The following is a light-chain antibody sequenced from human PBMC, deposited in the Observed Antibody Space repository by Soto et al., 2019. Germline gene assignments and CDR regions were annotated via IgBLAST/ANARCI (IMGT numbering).Light chain of an antibody. V-gene: IGLV2-14*03. Sequence: QLVLTQPASVSGSPGQSITISCTGTSSDVGGYNYVSWYQHHPGKAPKLMIYDGSNRPSGVSNRFSGSKSGNTASLTISGLQAEDEADYYCSSYTSSSTVVFGGGTKLTVL. CDR2: DGS. CDR3: SSYTSSSTVV. J-gene: IGLJ2*01. CDR1: SSDVGGYNY.